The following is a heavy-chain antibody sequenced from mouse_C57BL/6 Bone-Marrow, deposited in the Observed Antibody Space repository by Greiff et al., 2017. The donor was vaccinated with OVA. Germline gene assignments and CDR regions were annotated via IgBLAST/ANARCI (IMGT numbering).Heavy chain of an antibody. CDR1: GYTFTSYW. Sequence: QVQLQQPGAELVKPGASVKLSCKASGYTFTSYWMHWVKQRPGQGLEWIGEIYPRSGNTYHNEKFKGKATLTADKSSSTAYMELRSLTSEDSAVYFCARGGGYFDYWGQGTTLTVSS. V-gene: IGHV1-64*01. J-gene: IGHJ2*01. CDR3: ARGGGYFDY. CDR2: IYPRSGNT.